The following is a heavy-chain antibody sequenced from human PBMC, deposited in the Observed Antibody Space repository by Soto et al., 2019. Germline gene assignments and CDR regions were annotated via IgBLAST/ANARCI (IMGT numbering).Heavy chain of an antibody. CDR1: GGSFSGYY. V-gene: IGHV4-34*01. Sequence: SETLSLTCAVYGGSFSGYYWSWIRQPPGKGLEWIGEINHSGSTNYNPSLKSRVTISVDTSKNQFSLKLSSVTAADTAVYYCARGLNWFDPWGQGTLVTVSS. CDR3: ARGLNWFDP. CDR2: INHSGST. J-gene: IGHJ5*02.